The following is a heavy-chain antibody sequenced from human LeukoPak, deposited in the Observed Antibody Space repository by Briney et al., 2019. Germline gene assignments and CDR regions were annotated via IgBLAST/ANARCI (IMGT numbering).Heavy chain of an antibody. CDR1: GFTFSING. V-gene: IGHV3-30*18. D-gene: IGHD4-17*01. CDR2: ISHDGSKI. J-gene: IGHJ4*02. CDR3: AKDSWASTTVNTFDH. Sequence: PGGSLRLSCAASGFTFSINGMHWVRQAPGKGLEWVAVISHDGSKIYYEDSVKGRFTISRDNSKNTLYLQMNSLRIEDTAVYYCAKDSWASTTVNTFDHWGQGTLVTVSS.